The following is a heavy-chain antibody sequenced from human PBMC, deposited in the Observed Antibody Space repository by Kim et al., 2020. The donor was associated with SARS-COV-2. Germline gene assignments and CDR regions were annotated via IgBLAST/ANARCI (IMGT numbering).Heavy chain of an antibody. V-gene: IGHV3-13*01. CDR3: ARGRWYYDFWCGCKGGEYWFDS. D-gene: IGHD3-3*01. J-gene: IGHJ5*01. CDR1: GFTFSSYD. CDR2: IGTAGDT. Sequence: GGSLRLSCAASGFTFSSYDMHWVRQATGKGLEWVSAIGTAGDTYYPGSVKGRFTISRENAKNSLYLQMNSLRAGDTAVYYCARGRWYYDFWCGCKGGEYWFDSWGQGTLVTVSS.